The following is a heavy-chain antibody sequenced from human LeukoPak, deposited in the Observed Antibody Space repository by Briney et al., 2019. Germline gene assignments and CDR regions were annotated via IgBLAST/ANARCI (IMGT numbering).Heavy chain of an antibody. V-gene: IGHV4-39*07. J-gene: IGHJ5*02. CDR1: GGSISSSSYY. D-gene: IGHD6-19*01. Sequence: SETLSLTCTVSGGSISSSSYYWGWIRQPPGKGLEWIGSIYYSGSTNYNPSLKSRVTISVDTSKNQFSPKLSSVTAADTAVYYCARVQTKWLVREGNWFDPWGQGTLVTVSS. CDR2: IYYSGST. CDR3: ARVQTKWLVREGNWFDP.